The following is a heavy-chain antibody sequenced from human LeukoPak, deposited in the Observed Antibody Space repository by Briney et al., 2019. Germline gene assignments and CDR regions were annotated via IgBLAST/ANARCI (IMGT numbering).Heavy chain of an antibody. CDR1: GGSISGYF. V-gene: IGHV4-59*08. CDR2: IHYSGST. CDR3: ARYGITIVRGGKYYFDS. Sequence: SETLSLTCTVSGGSISGYFWSWIRQPPGKGLEWIGYIHYSGSTNYNPSLNSRVTVSVDTSKNQFSLRLSSVTAADTAAYYCARYGITIVRGGKYYFDSWGQGTLVTVSS. J-gene: IGHJ4*02. D-gene: IGHD3-10*01.